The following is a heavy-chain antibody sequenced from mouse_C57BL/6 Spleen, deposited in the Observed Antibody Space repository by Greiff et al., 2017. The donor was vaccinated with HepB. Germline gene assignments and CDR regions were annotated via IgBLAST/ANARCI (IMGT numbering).Heavy chain of an antibody. V-gene: IGHV1-69*01. Sequence: QVQLQQPGAELVMPGASVKLSCKASGYTFTSYWMHWVKQRPGQGLEWIGEIDPSDSYTNYNQKFKGKSTLTVDKSPSTAYMQLSSLTSEDSAVYYCARFYYGNYYWYFDVWGTGTTVTVSS. D-gene: IGHD2-1*01. CDR2: IDPSDSYT. J-gene: IGHJ1*03. CDR1: GYTFTSYW. CDR3: ARFYYGNYYWYFDV.